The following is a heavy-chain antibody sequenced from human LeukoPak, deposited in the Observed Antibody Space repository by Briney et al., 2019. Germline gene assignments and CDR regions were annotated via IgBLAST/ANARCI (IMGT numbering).Heavy chain of an antibody. CDR1: GFTFSSYE. J-gene: IGHJ5*02. V-gene: IGHV3-48*03. CDR3: ARYYDFWSGYYFWFDP. CDR2: ISSSGSTI. D-gene: IGHD3-3*01. Sequence: GGSLRLSCAASGFTFSSYEMNWVRQAPGKGLEWVSYISSSGSTIYYADSVKGRFTISRDNAKNSLYLQMNSLRAEDTAVYYCARYYDFWSGYYFWFDPWGQGTLVTVSS.